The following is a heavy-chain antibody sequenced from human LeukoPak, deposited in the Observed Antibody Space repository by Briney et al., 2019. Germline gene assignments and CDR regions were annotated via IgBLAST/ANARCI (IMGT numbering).Heavy chain of an antibody. Sequence: AASVKVSCKASGGTFSSYTISWVRQAPGQGLEWMGGIIPIFGTANYAQKFQGRVTITADESTSTAYMELSSLRFEDTAVYYCARVRYGSGSFSFDYWGQGTLVTVSS. CDR2: IIPIFGTA. CDR3: ARVRYGSGSFSFDY. D-gene: IGHD3-10*01. V-gene: IGHV1-69*13. CDR1: GGTFSSYT. J-gene: IGHJ4*02.